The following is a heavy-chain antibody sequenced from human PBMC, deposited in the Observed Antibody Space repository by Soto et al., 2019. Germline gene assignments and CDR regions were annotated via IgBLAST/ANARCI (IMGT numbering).Heavy chain of an antibody. CDR3: ARDSGNGGCFDP. D-gene: IGHD1-1*01. J-gene: IGHJ5*02. CDR1: GYTFTSYG. CDR2: ISAYNGNT. V-gene: IGHV1-18*01. Sequence: ASVKVSCKASGYTFTSYGISWVRQAPGQGLEWMGWISAYNGNTDYAQKLRGRVTMTTGTSTSTAYMELRSLRSDDTAVYYCARDSGNGGCFDPWGKETLVTVSS.